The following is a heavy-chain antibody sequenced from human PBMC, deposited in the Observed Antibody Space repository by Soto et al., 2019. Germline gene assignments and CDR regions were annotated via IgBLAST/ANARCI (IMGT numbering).Heavy chain of an antibody. CDR2: MSDDGSKK. CDR1: GFSFSKYG. J-gene: IGHJ4*02. CDR3: AKELRETGGYYFDC. V-gene: IGHV3-30*18. D-gene: IGHD3-16*01. Sequence: QVQLVESGGGVVQPGRSLRLSCAASGFSFSKYGMHWVRQAPGKGLEWVAEMSDDGSKKYYGDSVKGRFTISRDNSKYTLYLLMDSLRPEDTAMYYCAKELRETGGYYFDCWGQGTLVNVSS.